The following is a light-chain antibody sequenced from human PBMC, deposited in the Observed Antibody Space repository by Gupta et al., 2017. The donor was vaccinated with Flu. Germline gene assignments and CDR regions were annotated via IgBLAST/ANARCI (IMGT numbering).Light chain of an antibody. CDR1: QGIRSY. CDR2: AAS. J-gene: IGKJ3*01. V-gene: IGKV1-9*01. Sequence: DIQLTQSPSFLSASVGDRVTITCLASQGIRSYLAWYQQKPGQAPKLLIYAASTLQSGVPSRFSGSGSGTEFTLTISSLQPEDVATYYCQQLNTYPQITFGPGTKVDIQ. CDR3: QQLNTYPQIT.